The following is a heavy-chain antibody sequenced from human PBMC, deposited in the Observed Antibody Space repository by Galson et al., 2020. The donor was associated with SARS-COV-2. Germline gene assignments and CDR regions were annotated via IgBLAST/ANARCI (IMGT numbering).Heavy chain of an antibody. J-gene: IGHJ3*01. CDR3: AKQGWGAPAAEDAFDV. Sequence: GGSLRLSCAGSGFSFRTYAMNWVRQAPGKGLAWVSGISGTGSITEYASSVKCRFIISRDNSNTTLYLQMNGLRVDDTALYYCAKQGWGAPAAEDAFDVWGQGTMVTVSS. CDR1: GFSFRTYA. D-gene: IGHD2-2*01. V-gene: IGHV3-23*01. CDR2: ISGTGSIT.